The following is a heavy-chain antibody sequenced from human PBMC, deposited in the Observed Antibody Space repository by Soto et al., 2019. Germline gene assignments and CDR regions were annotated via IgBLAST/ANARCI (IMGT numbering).Heavy chain of an antibody. CDR2: IIPIFGTA. Sequence: QVQLVQSGAEVKKPGSSVKVSCKASGGTFSSYAISWVRQAPGQGLEWMGGIIPIFGTANYAQKFQGRVTITAEESTSTAYRELSSLRSEDTAVYYCARDVGGRNTAPYGMDVWGQGTTVTVSS. CDR3: ARDVGGRNTAPYGMDV. D-gene: IGHD1-26*01. J-gene: IGHJ6*02. V-gene: IGHV1-69*01. CDR1: GGTFSSYA.